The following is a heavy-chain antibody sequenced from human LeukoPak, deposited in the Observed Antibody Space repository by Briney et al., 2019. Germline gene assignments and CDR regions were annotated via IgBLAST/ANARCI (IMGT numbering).Heavy chain of an antibody. D-gene: IGHD3-10*01. CDR1: GFTFSSYW. Sequence: GGSLRLSCAASGFTFSSYWMSWVRQAPGKGLEWVADIKQDGSEKYYVDSVKGRFTISRDNAKNSLYLQMNSLRAEDTAVYYCARAWFGELIDYWGQGTLVTVSS. CDR2: IKQDGSEK. J-gene: IGHJ4*02. V-gene: IGHV3-7*04. CDR3: ARAWFGELIDY.